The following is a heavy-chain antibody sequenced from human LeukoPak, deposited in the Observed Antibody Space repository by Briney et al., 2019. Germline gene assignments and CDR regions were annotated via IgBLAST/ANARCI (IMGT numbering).Heavy chain of an antibody. V-gene: IGHV4-34*01. Sequence: SETLSLTCAVYGGSFSGYYWSWIRQPPGKGLEWIGEINHSGSTNYNPSLKSRVTISVDTSKNQFSLKLSSVTAADTAVYYCARDLYSSGWYGYWGQGTLVTVSS. CDR2: INHSGST. CDR3: ARDLYSSGWYGY. J-gene: IGHJ4*02. D-gene: IGHD6-19*01. CDR1: GGSFSGYY.